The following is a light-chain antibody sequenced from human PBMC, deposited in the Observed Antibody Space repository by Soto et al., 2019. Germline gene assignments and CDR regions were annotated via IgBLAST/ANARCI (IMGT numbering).Light chain of an antibody. CDR1: SSDVGKYSY. CDR2: EVS. CDR3: SSYTSSSIPYV. Sequence: QSVLTQPASVSGSPGQSITISCTGTSSDVGKYSYVSWYQQHPAKAPKLMIFEVSNRPSGVSNRFSGSKSGNTASLTISGLQAEDEADYYCSSYTSSSIPYVFGTGTKLTVL. V-gene: IGLV2-14*01. J-gene: IGLJ1*01.